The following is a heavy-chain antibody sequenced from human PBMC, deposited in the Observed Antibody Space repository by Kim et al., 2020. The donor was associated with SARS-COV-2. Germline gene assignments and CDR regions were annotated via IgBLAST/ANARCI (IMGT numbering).Heavy chain of an antibody. Sequence: SETLSLTCTVSGGSISSGGYYWSWIRQHPGKGLEWIGYIYYSGSTYYNPSLKSRVTISVDTSKNQFSLKLSSVTAADTAVYYCARVLFGELPPNDYGMDVWGQGTTVTVSS. D-gene: IGHD1-26*01. CDR2: IYYSGST. J-gene: IGHJ6*02. CDR1: GGSISSGGYY. CDR3: ARVLFGELPPNDYGMDV. V-gene: IGHV4-31*03.